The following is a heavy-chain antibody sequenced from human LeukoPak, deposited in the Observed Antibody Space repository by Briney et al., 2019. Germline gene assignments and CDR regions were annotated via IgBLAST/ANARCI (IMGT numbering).Heavy chain of an antibody. J-gene: IGHJ4*02. D-gene: IGHD4-17*01. V-gene: IGHV3-21*01. CDR3: ARCGGDYGDFLFDY. CDR1: GLVFNSYS. CDR2: ISSGSSYI. Sequence: GGSLRLSCAASGLVFNSYSMNWVRQAPGRGLEWVSSISSGSSYIYYADSVMGRFTISRDNAKNSLYLQMNSLRAEDTAVYYCARCGGDYGDFLFDYWGQGILVTVSS.